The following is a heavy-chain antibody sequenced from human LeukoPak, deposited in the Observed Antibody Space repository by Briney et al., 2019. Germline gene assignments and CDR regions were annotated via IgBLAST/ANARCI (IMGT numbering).Heavy chain of an antibody. CDR2: IKSKTDGGTT. D-gene: IGHD2-21*01. CDR1: GFTFSNAW. CDR3: TTTVVIAPSDAFDI. Sequence: GGSLRLSCAASGFTFSNAWMSWVRQAPGKGLEWVARIKSKTDGGTTDYAAPVKGRFTISRDDSKNTLYLQMNSLKTEDTAVYYCTTTVVIAPSDAFDIWGQGTMVTVSS. J-gene: IGHJ3*02. V-gene: IGHV3-15*01.